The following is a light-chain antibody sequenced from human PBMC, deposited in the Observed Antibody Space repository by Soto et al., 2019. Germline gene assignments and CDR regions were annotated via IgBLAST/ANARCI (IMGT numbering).Light chain of an antibody. Sequence: QSALTQPPSASGSPGQSVAISCTGTSSDVGGYNYVSWFQQHPGKAPKLMIYEVTKRPSGVPDPFSGSKPGNTASLTVSGLQAEDEADYYCASYAGNNVIFGGGTKVTVL. CDR1: SSDVGGYNY. J-gene: IGLJ2*01. CDR2: EVT. CDR3: ASYAGNNVI. V-gene: IGLV2-8*01.